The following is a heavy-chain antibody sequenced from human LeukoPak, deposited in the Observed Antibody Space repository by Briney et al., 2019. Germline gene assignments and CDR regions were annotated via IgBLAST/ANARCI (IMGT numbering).Heavy chain of an antibody. CDR3: ARDRTIGELVDY. CDR1: GFAFSSYS. V-gene: IGHV3-21*01. D-gene: IGHD3-10*01. J-gene: IGHJ4*02. Sequence: GSLRLSCAASGFAFSSYSMNWVRQAPGKGLEWVSSISSSSYIYYADSVKGRFTISRDNAKNSLYLQMNSLRAEDTAVYYCARDRTIGELVDYWGQGTLVTVSS. CDR2: ISSSSYI.